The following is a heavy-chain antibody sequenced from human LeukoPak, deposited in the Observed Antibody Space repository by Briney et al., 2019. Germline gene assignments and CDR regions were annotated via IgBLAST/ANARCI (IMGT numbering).Heavy chain of an antibody. CDR3: ARVDY. V-gene: IGHV4-34*01. Sequence: SETLSLTCAVYGGSFSGYYWSWTRQPPGKGLEWIGEINHSGSTNYNPSLKSRINISVDTSKNQFSLKLSSVTAADTAVYYCARVDYWGQGTLVTVSS. J-gene: IGHJ4*02. CDR2: INHSGST. CDR1: GGSFSGYY.